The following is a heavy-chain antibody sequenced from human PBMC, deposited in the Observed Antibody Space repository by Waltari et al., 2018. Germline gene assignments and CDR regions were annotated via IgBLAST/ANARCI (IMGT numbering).Heavy chain of an antibody. J-gene: IGHJ4*02. V-gene: IGHV3-30-3*01. Sequence: QVQLVESGGGVVQPGRSLRLSCAASGFTFSSYAMHWVRQAPGKGLEWVAVISYDGSNKYYADSVKGRFTISRDNSKNTLYLQMNSLRAEDTAVYYCARNPRGYSNYPDYWGQGTLVTVSS. D-gene: IGHD4-4*01. CDR2: ISYDGSNK. CDR1: GFTFSSYA. CDR3: ARNPRGYSNYPDY.